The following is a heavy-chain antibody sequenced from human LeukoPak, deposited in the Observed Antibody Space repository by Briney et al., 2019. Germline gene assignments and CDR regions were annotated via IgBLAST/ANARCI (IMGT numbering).Heavy chain of an antibody. CDR1: GFTFSSYA. D-gene: IGHD3-22*01. CDR2: ISYDGSNK. J-gene: IGHJ3*02. CDR3: ARVSRITMIVVVPSHSFDI. V-gene: IGHV3-30-3*01. Sequence: GGSLRLSCAASGFTFSSYAMHWVRQAPGKGLEWVAVISYDGSNKYYADSVKGRFTISRDNSKNTLYLQMNSLRAEDTAVYYCARVSRITMIVVVPSHSFDIWGQGTMVTVSS.